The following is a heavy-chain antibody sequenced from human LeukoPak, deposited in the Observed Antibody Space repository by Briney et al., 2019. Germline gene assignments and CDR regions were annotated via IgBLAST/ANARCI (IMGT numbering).Heavy chain of an antibody. V-gene: IGHV3-21*01. CDR3: ARSGVAGPPMGWFDP. CDR2: ISSSSSYI. CDR1: GFTFSSYS. J-gene: IGHJ5*02. Sequence: SGGSLRLSCAGSGFTFSSYSMNWVRQAPGKGLEWVSSISSSSSYIYYADSVKGRFTISRDNAKNSLYLQMNSLRAEDTAVYYCARSGVAGPPMGWFDPWGQGTLVTVSS. D-gene: IGHD6-19*01.